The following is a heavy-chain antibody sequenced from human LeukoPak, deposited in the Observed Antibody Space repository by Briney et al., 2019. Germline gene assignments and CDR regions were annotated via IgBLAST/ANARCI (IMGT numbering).Heavy chain of an antibody. D-gene: IGHD6-19*01. CDR1: GFTFSSYG. Sequence: GGSLRLSCAASGFTFSSYGIHWVRQAPGKGLEWVAVISYDGSNKYYADSVKGRFTISRDNSKNTLYLQMNSLRAEDTAVYYCAREIAVAGTYYYYYGMDVWGQGTTVTVSS. V-gene: IGHV3-30*03. J-gene: IGHJ6*02. CDR3: AREIAVAGTYYYYYGMDV. CDR2: ISYDGSNK.